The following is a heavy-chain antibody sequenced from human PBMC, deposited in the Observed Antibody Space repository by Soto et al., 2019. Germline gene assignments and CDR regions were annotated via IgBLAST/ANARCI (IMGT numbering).Heavy chain of an antibody. J-gene: IGHJ4*02. V-gene: IGHV3-30*03. Sequence: HAGSLNISFAASRVSVCSYGMHWVRKIPGKGLEWVAVISYDGSNKYYADSMKGRFTISRDNAKNSLYLEMNSLRAGDTVVYYCARESEDLTSNLDYWGQGTPVPVSS. CDR1: RVSVCSYG. CDR3: ARESEDLTSNLDY. CDR2: ISYDGSNK.